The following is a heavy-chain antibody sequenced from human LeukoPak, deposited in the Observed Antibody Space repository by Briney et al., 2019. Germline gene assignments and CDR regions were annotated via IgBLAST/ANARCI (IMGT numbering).Heavy chain of an antibody. CDR2: IIPIFGTA. D-gene: IGHD3-3*01. CDR1: GGTFSSYA. J-gene: IGHJ3*02. CDR3: ARDRRFLVWSLRAFDI. V-gene: IGHV1-69*13. Sequence: SVKVSCKASGGTFSSYAISWVRQAPGQGLEWMGGIIPIFGTANYAQKFQGRVTITADESTSTAYMELSSLRSEDTAVYYCARDRRFLVWSLRAFDIWGQGTMVTVSS.